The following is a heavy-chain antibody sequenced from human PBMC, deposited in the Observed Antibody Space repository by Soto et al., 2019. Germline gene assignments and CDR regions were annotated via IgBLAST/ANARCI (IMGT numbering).Heavy chain of an antibody. CDR2: ISGSGGST. CDR3: AKDSNPTWIQLWNPFDY. Sequence: GGSLRLSCAASGFTFSSYAMSWVRQAPGKGLEWVSAISGSGGSTYYADSVKGRFTISRDNSKNTLYLQMNSLRAEDTAVYYCAKDSNPTWIQLWNPFDYWGQGTLVTVSS. CDR1: GFTFSSYA. V-gene: IGHV3-23*01. J-gene: IGHJ4*02. D-gene: IGHD5-18*01.